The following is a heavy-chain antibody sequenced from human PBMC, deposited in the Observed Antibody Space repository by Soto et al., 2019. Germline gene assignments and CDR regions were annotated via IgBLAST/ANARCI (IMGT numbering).Heavy chain of an antibody. CDR1: EDTFRNYA. Sequence: QVELVQSGAEVKKPGSSVKVSCQASEDTFRNYAISWVRQAPGQGLEWMGGIIPIFGTANDAQKFQGRVTITADTSANTEYFELSSLRSEDTAVYYCASTKYDSSAYYYWYLGLWGRGTLVTVAS. D-gene: IGHD3-22*01. CDR2: IIPIFGTA. V-gene: IGHV1-69*06. J-gene: IGHJ2*01. CDR3: ASTKYDSSAYYYWYLGL.